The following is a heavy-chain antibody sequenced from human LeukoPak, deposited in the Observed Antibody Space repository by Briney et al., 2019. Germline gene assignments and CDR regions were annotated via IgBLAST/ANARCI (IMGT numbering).Heavy chain of an antibody. J-gene: IGHJ4*02. D-gene: IGHD1-26*01. CDR2: ISYDGSNK. CDR3: ARERGGSYPFDY. V-gene: IGHV3-30*04. CDR1: GFTFSSYA. Sequence: PGGSLRLSCAASGFTFSSYAMHWVRQAPGKGLEGVAVISYDGSNKYYADSLKGRFTISRDNSKNTLYLQMNSLRAEDTAVCYCARERGGSYPFDYWGQGTLVTVSS.